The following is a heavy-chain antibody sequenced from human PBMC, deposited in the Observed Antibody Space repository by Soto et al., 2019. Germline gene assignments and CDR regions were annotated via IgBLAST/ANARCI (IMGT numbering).Heavy chain of an antibody. CDR2: IYPGDSDT. CDR3: ARDLSDFRSYCYAWGF. J-gene: IGHJ6*02. V-gene: IGHV5-51*01. Sequence: VESLKISCKGSGYTFTDYWIGWVRQLPGKGLEWMGIIYPGDSDTRYSPSFQGHVTITVDKSTSTAYLQWHTLKASDTAMYYCARDLSDFRSYCYAWGFRGQGPTVTASS. CDR1: GYTFTDYW. D-gene: IGHD3-16*01.